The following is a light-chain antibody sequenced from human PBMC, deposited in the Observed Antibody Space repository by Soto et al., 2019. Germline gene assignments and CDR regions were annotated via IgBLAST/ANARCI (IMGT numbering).Light chain of an antibody. CDR3: SSYTTSYFYV. CDR2: GVK. J-gene: IGLJ1*01. Sequence: QSVLTQPASVSGSPGQSITISCTGSGRDIGAYNYVSWYQQHPGKAPKLIIYGVKNRPSGVSNRFSASKSAFTASLTISGLQAEDETDYYCSSYTTSYFYVFGPETKLTVI. CDR1: GRDIGAYNY. V-gene: IGLV2-14*01.